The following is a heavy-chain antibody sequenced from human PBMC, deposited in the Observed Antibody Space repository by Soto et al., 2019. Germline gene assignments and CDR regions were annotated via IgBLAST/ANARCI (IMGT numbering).Heavy chain of an antibody. CDR2: ISGSGGST. V-gene: IGHV3-23*01. CDR3: AKPMFGELLYSGYYFDY. Sequence: GGSLRLSCAASGFTFSSYAMSWVRQAPGKGLEWVSAISGSGGSTYYADSVKGRFTISRDNSKNTLYLQMNSLRAEDTAVYYCAKPMFGELLYSGYYFDYWGQGTLVTVSS. D-gene: IGHD3-10*02. CDR1: GFTFSSYA. J-gene: IGHJ4*02.